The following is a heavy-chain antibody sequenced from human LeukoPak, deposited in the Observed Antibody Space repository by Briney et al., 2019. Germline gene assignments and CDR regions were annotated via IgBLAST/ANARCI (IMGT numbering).Heavy chain of an antibody. Sequence: TGGSLSLSCAPSGFTVSGTHMSWAPQPPGGGLEWVSAMYTGGTTYYADSVQGRFTISRDTSKNTLYLHMNIVRVEDTAVYYCAKDEVTSGGGLASWGQGTLVTVSS. CDR1: GFTVSGTH. V-gene: IGHV3-53*01. J-gene: IGHJ4*02. CDR2: MYTGGTT. D-gene: IGHD3-16*01. CDR3: AKDEVTSGGGLAS.